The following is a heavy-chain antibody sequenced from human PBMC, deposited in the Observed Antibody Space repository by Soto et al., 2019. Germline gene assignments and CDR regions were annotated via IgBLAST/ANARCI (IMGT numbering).Heavy chain of an antibody. J-gene: IGHJ4*02. CDR2: FI. CDR3: ARESEDLTSNFDY. V-gene: IGHV3-21*01. CDR1: GLTFSTYG. Sequence: PGGSLRLSCAASGLTFSTYGMHWVRQSPGKGLEWVAFIYYADSMKGRFTVSRDNAKNSVYLEMNSLSAEDTAVYYCARESEDLTSNFDYWGQGTLVTVSS.